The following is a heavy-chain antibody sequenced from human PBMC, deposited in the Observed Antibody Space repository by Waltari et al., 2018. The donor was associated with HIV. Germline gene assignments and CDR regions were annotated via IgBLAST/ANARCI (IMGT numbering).Heavy chain of an antibody. J-gene: IGHJ4*02. V-gene: IGHV3-23*01. CDR1: GFTFSSYA. CDR3: AKGPRYYYDSSGYLGY. Sequence: EVQLLESGGGLVQPGGSLRLSCAASGFTFSSYAMSWVRQAPGKGLEWVSALLSSGGSTDYADAVKGRFTISRDNSKNTLYLQMNSLRAEDTAVYYCAKGPRYYYDSSGYLGYWGQGTLVTVSS. D-gene: IGHD3-22*01. CDR2: LLSSGGST.